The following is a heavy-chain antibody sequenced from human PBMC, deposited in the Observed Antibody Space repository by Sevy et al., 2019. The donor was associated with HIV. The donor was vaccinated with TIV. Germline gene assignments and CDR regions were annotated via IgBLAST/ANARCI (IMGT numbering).Heavy chain of an antibody. V-gene: IGHV3-48*01. CDR2: ISSSVRTI. CDR1: GFTFSSYS. Sequence: GGFLRLSCAASGFTFSSYSMNCVRQAPGKGLEWVSYISSSVRTIYYADSVKGRFTISRDNAKNSLYLQMNSLRSEDTAVYYCATRVWSDDAFDIWGQGTKVTVSS. D-gene: IGHD1-26*01. J-gene: IGHJ3*02. CDR3: ATRVWSDDAFDI.